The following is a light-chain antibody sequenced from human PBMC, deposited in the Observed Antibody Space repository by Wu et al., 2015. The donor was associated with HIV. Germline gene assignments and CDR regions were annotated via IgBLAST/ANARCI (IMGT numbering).Light chain of an antibody. Sequence: DIQMTQSPSSLSASVGDRVTITCRASQGISNSLAWYQQKPGKAPKLLFYAASRLETGVPLRFSGSGSGTDYTLTTISLQPEDFATYYCQQYYDTPVTFGQGTKMEI. CDR3: QQYYDTPVT. V-gene: IGKV1-NL1*01. CDR1: QGISNS. J-gene: IGKJ1*01. CDR2: AAS.